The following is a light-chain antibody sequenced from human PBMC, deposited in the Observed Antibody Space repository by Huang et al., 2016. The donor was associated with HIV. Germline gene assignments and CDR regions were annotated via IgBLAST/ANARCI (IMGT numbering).Light chain of an antibody. CDR3: QQYGSSHFT. Sequence: EIVLTQSPGTLFLSPGESATLSCRASQSIYSSYLAWYQQKPGQAPRLLIYGASSRTTGIPDRFSGRGSGAVFTLTISRLEPEDFAVYYCQQYGSSHFTFGPGTKVDIK. V-gene: IGKV3-20*01. CDR1: QSIYSSY. J-gene: IGKJ3*01. CDR2: GAS.